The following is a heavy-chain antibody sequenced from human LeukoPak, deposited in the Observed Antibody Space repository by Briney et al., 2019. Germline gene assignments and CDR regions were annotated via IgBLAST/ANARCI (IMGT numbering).Heavy chain of an antibody. CDR1: GGTFSSYA. Sequence: SVKVSCKASGGTFSSYAISWVRQAPGQELEWMGRIIPILGIANYAQKFQGRVTITADKSTSTAYMELSSLRSEDTAVYYCALTPDTAMVTASYYFDYWGQGTLVTVSS. CDR2: IIPILGIA. J-gene: IGHJ4*02. CDR3: ALTPDTAMVTASYYFDY. D-gene: IGHD5-18*01. V-gene: IGHV1-69*04.